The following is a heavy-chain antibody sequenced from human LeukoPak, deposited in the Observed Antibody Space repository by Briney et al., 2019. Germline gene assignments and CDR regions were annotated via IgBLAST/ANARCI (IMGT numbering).Heavy chain of an antibody. CDR3: AKALVVVITYYYFDY. J-gene: IGHJ4*02. D-gene: IGHD3-22*01. Sequence: GGSLRLSCAASGLTFSSYAMSWVRQAPGKGLEWVSGISGSGGSTYYADSVKGRFTISRDNSKNTLYLQMNSLRAEDTAVYYCAKALVVVITYYYFDYWGQGTLVTVSS. V-gene: IGHV3-23*01. CDR2: ISGSGGST. CDR1: GLTFSSYA.